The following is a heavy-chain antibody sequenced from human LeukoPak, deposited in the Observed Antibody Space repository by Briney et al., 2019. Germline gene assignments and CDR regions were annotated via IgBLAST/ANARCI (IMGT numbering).Heavy chain of an antibody. CDR1: GFTFSSYW. D-gene: IGHD4-17*01. CDR2: IKQDGSEK. J-gene: IGHJ6*02. V-gene: IGHV3-7*01. Sequence: PGGSLRLSCAASGFTFSSYWMSWVRQAPGKGLEWVANIKQDGSEKYYVDSVKGRFTISRDNAKNSLYLQMNSLRAEDTAVYYCARGPEYGDYVLWRYYYYGMDVWGQGTTVTVSS. CDR3: ARGPEYGDYVLWRYYYYGMDV.